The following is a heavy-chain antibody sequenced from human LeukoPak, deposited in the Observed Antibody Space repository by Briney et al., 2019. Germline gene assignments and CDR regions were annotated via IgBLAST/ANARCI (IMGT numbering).Heavy chain of an antibody. Sequence: PGGSLRLSCAASGFTFDDYAMSWVRQAPGKGLEWVSGINWNGDSTGYADSVKGRFTVSRDNAKKSLYLQMNSLRAEDTALYHCARAGSDGYNGYYDYYYTDVWGKGTTVTISS. D-gene: IGHD5-24*01. J-gene: IGHJ6*03. CDR2: INWNGDST. V-gene: IGHV3-20*01. CDR3: ARAGSDGYNGYYDYYYTDV. CDR1: GFTFDDYA.